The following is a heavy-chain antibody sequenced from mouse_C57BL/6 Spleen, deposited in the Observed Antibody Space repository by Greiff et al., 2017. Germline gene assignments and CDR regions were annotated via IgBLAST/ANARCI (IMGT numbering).Heavy chain of an antibody. J-gene: IGHJ4*01. CDR2: ISSGSSTI. D-gene: IGHD1-1*01. CDR3: ARYYYVPYALDY. V-gene: IGHV5-17*01. Sequence: DVKLVESGGGLVKPGGSLKLSCAASGFTFSDYGMHWVRQAPEKGLEWVAYISSGSSTIYYADTVKGRFTISRDNAKNTLFLQMTSLRSEDTAMYYCARYYYVPYALDYWGQGTSVTVSS. CDR1: GFTFSDYG.